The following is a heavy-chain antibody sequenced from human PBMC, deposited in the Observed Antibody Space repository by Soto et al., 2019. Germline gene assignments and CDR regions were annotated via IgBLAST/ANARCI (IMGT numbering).Heavy chain of an antibody. D-gene: IGHD3-10*01. V-gene: IGHV3-48*02. Sequence: GGSLRLSCAASGFTFSSYSMNWVRQAPGKGLEWVSYISSSSSTIYYADSVKGRFTISRDNAKNSLYLQMNSLRDEDTAVYYCARDRTYYYCSGSYYNPSFDIWGQGTMVTVSS. J-gene: IGHJ3*02. CDR1: GFTFSSYS. CDR3: ARDRTYYYCSGSYYNPSFDI. CDR2: ISSSSSTI.